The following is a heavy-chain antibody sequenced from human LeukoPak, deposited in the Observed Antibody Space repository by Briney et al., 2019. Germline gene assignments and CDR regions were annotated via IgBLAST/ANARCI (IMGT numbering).Heavy chain of an antibody. CDR3: ARVSRIQLWLSLDY. J-gene: IGHJ4*02. CDR2: IYYSGST. V-gene: IGHV4-31*03. Sequence: SQTLSLTCTVSGGSISSGGYYWSWISQHPGKGLEWIGYIYYSGSTYYNPSLKSRVTISVDTSKNQFSLKLSSVTAADTAVYYCARVSRIQLWLSLDYWGQGTLVTVSS. CDR1: GGSISSGGYY. D-gene: IGHD5-18*01.